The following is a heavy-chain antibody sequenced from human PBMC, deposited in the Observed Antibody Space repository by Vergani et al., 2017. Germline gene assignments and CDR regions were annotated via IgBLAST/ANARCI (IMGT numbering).Heavy chain of an antibody. J-gene: IGHJ4*02. D-gene: IGHD1-26*01. CDR3: AREGPSGSYYRSFDY. CDR1: GFTFSSYE. Sequence: EVQLVESGGGLVQPGGSLRLSCAASGFTFSSYEMNWVRQAPGKGLEWVSYISSSGSTIYYADSVKGRFTISRDNAKNSLYLQMNSLRAEDTAVYYCAREGPSGSYYRSFDYWGQGTLVTVSS. CDR2: ISSSGSTI. V-gene: IGHV3-48*03.